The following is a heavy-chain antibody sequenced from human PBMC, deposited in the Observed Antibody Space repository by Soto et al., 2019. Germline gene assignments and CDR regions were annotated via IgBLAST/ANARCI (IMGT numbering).Heavy chain of an antibody. D-gene: IGHD3-10*01. CDR1: GDSISSHY. V-gene: IGHV4-59*11. CDR2: GST. CDR3: ARVSTSASGSYYTLDY. J-gene: IGHJ4*02. Sequence: SETLSLTCTVSGDSISSHYWSWIRQPPGKGLEWIGFGSTKYNPSLKSRISISVDTSKNQFSLNLTSATAADTAVYYCARVSTSASGSYYTLDYWGQGTLVTVSS.